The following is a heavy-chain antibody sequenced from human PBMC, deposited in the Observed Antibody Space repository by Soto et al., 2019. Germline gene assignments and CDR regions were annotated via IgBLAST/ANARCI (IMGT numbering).Heavy chain of an antibody. J-gene: IGHJ6*03. CDR1: GFTFSSYA. CDR3: AKALLRSYYYYYMDV. Sequence: PGGSLRLSCAASGFTFSSYAMSWVRQAPGKGLEWVSAISGSGGSTYYADSVKGRFTISRDNSKNTLYLQMNSLRAEDTAVYYCAKALLRSYYYYYMDVWGKGTTVTVSS. V-gene: IGHV3-23*01. D-gene: IGHD4-17*01. CDR2: ISGSGGST.